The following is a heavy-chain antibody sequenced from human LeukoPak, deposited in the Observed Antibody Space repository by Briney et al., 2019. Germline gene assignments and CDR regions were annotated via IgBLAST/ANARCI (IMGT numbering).Heavy chain of an antibody. CDR3: ARGYSSGSRIDY. Sequence: GGSLRLSCAATGFTFRSYWMHWVRQAPAKGLVWISRINSDGSNTAYADSVKGRFTISRDNAKNTVYLQMNSLRAEDTAVYYCARGYSSGSRIDYWGQGTLVTVSS. CDR2: INSDGSNT. J-gene: IGHJ4*02. V-gene: IGHV3-74*01. D-gene: IGHD6-25*01. CDR1: GFTFRSYW.